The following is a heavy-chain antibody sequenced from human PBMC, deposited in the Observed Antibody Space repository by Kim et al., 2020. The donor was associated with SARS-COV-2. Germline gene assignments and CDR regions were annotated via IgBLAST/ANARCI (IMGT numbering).Heavy chain of an antibody. V-gene: IGHV4-34*01. CDR2: INNSGST. Sequence: SETLSLTCAVYGGSFSDYTWTWIRQPPGKGLEWIGEINNSGSTNLSPSLKSRITLSVVTSKSQFSLRLKSMTATDAAVYYCARGRAGVVPSPVLGLGPYFHYYAMDVWGRGTPVAVSS. D-gene: IGHD2-8*02. J-gene: IGHJ6*02. CDR3: ARGRAGVVPSPVLGLGPYFHYYAMDV. CDR1: GGSFSDYT.